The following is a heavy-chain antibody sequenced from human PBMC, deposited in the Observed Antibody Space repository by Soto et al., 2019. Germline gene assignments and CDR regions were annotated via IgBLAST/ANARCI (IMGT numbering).Heavy chain of an antibody. D-gene: IGHD6-19*01. CDR3: ARGPDYSSGWYLDGMDV. CDR1: GGSFSGYY. V-gene: IGHV4-34*01. CDR2: INHSGST. Sequence: PSETLSLTCAVYGGSFSGYYWSWIRQPPGKGLEWIGEINHSGSTNYNPSLKSRVTISVDTSKNQFSLKLSSVTAADTAVYYCARGPDYSSGWYLDGMDVWGQGTTVTVSS. J-gene: IGHJ6*02.